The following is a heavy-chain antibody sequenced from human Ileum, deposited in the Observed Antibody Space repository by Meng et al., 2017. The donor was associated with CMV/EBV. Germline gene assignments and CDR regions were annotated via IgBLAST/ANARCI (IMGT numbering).Heavy chain of an antibody. V-gene: IGHV4-4*02. CDR3: ATARRGCSSASCWLEN. Sequence: QVQLEESGPGLVKPSGTLSLTCAVSGVSISSNNWGNWVRQSPGRGLEWISEIFHSGSTHYNPSLQSRVTISVDKSKNQVSLNLKSVSAADTAVYYCATARRGCSSASCWLENWGQGTLVTVSS. CDR1: GVSISSNNW. CDR2: IFHSGST. J-gene: IGHJ4*02. D-gene: IGHD2-2*01.